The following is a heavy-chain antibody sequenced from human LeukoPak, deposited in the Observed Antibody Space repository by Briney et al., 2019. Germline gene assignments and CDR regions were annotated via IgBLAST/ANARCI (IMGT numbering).Heavy chain of an antibody. Sequence: GSLRLSCAASGFTVSSNYMSWIRQSPGKGLEWLGEISHSGTTTYNPSLKSRVTISVDTSKNQFSLRLRSVTAADTAVYYCARGLVWRFLLDSRRDSFDIWGQGTTITVSS. V-gene: IGHV4-34*01. CDR3: ARGLVWRFLLDSRRDSFDI. CDR1: GFTVSSNY. J-gene: IGHJ3*02. D-gene: IGHD3-16*01. CDR2: ISHSGTT.